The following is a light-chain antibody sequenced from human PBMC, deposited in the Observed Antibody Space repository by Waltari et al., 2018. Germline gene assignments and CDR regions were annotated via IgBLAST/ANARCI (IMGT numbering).Light chain of an antibody. CDR2: KDT. J-gene: IGLJ3*02. CDR1: ALPKQY. CDR3: QSLDSTTSYRV. V-gene: IGLV3-25*03. Sequence: SSELTQPPSVSVSPGQTAWITCSGDALPKQYAYWYQVKPGQAPVLVIYKDTERPSRIPERFSGSSSGTTVSLTISGVQAEDEAAYYCQSLDSTTSYRVFGGGTKLTVL.